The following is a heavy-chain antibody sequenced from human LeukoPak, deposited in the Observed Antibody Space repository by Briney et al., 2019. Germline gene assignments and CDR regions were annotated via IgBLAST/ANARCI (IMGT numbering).Heavy chain of an antibody. Sequence: ASGTFSCKVYAYTLTELSMHWVRPAPGKGRDGMGGFDPEDRETIYAPKFQGRVTMTEDTCTDTASMELRSLRSEDTAVYYWVTSIYDLIAYWGQGTLVSVSS. D-gene: IGHD2-21*01. CDR2: FDPEDRET. V-gene: IGHV1-24*01. CDR1: AYTLTELS. CDR3: VTSIYDLIAY. J-gene: IGHJ4*02.